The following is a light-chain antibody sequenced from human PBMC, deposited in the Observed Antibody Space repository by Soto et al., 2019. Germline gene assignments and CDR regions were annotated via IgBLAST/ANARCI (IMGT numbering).Light chain of an antibody. V-gene: IGKV1-27*01. CDR2: AAS. CDR3: QKYNSAPQT. J-gene: IGKJ1*01. Sequence: IQITQSPSSLSASVGDRVTITCRASQGISKYLAWYQQKPGKVPTLLIYAASTLQSGVPSRFSGSGSGTHFTLTISSLQPEDVATYYCQKYNSAPQTFGQGTKVDMK. CDR1: QGISKY.